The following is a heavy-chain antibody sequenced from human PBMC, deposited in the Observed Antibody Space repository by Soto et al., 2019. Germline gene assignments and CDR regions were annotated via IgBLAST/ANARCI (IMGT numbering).Heavy chain of an antibody. D-gene: IGHD3-3*01. Sequence: SETLSLTCTVSGGSVSSSSYSWGWIRQSPGKGLEWIGTIFSSENTYYNPSLLSRVTISVDTSKNEFSLRLSSVTAADTAVYYCARHTGFGVVGSEAYYFDYWGQGTLVTVSS. CDR2: IFSSENT. CDR3: ARHTGFGVVGSEAYYFDY. CDR1: GGSVSSSSYS. V-gene: IGHV4-39*01. J-gene: IGHJ4*02.